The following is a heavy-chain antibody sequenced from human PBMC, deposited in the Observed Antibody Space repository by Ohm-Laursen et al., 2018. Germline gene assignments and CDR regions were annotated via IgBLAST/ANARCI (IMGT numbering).Heavy chain of an antibody. CDR2: INPSGGST. D-gene: IGHD2-8*01. J-gene: IGHJ3*02. CDR3: ARSHIVLMVYGRAFDI. Sequence: SVKVSCKASGYTFTSYYMHWVRQAPGQGLEWMGIINPSGGSTSYAQKFQGRVTMTRDTSTSTVYMELSSLRSEDTAVYYCARSHIVLMVYGRAFDIWGQGTMVTVSS. CDR1: GYTFTSYY. V-gene: IGHV1-46*01.